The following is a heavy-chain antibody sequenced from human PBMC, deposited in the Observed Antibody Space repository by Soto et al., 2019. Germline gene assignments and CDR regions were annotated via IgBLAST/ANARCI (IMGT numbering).Heavy chain of an antibody. Sequence: SETLSLTCTVSGGSISSYYWSWIRQPPGKGLEWIGYIYYSGSTNYNPSLKSRVTISVDTSKNQFSLKLSSVTAADTAVYYCARDRDYWGQGTLVTVSS. V-gene: IGHV4-59*01. CDR1: GGSISSYY. J-gene: IGHJ4*02. CDR3: ARDRDY. CDR2: IYYSGST.